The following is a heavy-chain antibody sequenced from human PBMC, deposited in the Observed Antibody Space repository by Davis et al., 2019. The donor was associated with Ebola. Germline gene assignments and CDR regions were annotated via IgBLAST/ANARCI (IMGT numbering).Heavy chain of an antibody. V-gene: IGHV3-48*03. J-gene: IGHJ4*02. CDR1: GFTFNKYE. D-gene: IGHD5-12*01. Sequence: GESLKISCAASGFTFNKYEMNWVRQASGKGLEWISYISDSGSTTYHTDSVKGRFTISRDNAKNSLYLQMNTLRAEDTAVYYCARRGYSGYAPFDYWGQGTLVTVSS. CDR3: ARRGYSGYAPFDY. CDR2: ISDSGSTT.